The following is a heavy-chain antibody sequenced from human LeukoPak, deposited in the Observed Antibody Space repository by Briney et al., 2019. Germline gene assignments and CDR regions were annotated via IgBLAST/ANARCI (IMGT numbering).Heavy chain of an antibody. CDR2: IYYSGNT. CDR1: GVSISSSNSY. D-gene: IGHD5-12*01. Sequence: SETLSLTCTVSGVSISSSNSYWGWIRQPPGKGLEWIGSIYYSGNTYYNASLKSQVSISIDTSKNQFSLRLTSVTAADTAVYYCARQDSGYESYYYYYYMDVWGKGTTVTVSS. CDR3: ARQDSGYESYYYYYYMDV. V-gene: IGHV4-39*01. J-gene: IGHJ6*03.